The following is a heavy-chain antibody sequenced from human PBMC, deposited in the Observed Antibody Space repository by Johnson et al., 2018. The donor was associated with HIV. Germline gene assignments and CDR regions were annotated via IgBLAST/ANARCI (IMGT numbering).Heavy chain of an antibody. D-gene: IGHD3-10*01. CDR1: GFTVSRNY. CDR2: IKSKTDGGTT. CDR3: TTDQGYYGDAFDI. Sequence: VQLVESGGGLVQPGGSLRLSCAASGFTVSRNYMNWVRQAPGKGLEWVGRIKSKTDGGTTDYAAPVKGRFTISRDDSKNTLYLQMNSLKTEDTAVYYCTTDQGYYGDAFDIWGQGTMVTVSS. J-gene: IGHJ3*02. V-gene: IGHV3-15*01.